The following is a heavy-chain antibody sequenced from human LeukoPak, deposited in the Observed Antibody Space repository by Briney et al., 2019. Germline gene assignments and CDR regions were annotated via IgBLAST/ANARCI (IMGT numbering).Heavy chain of an antibody. V-gene: IGHV4-34*01. CDR1: GGSFSGYY. Sequence: SETLSLTCAVYGGSFSGYYWSWIRQPPGKGLEWIGEINHSGSTNYNPSLKSRVTISVGTSKNQFSLKLSSVTAADTAVYYCARVGCSSTSCYRHYYYMDVWGKGTTVTVSS. CDR2: INHSGST. CDR3: ARVGCSSTSCYRHYYYMDV. D-gene: IGHD2-2*01. J-gene: IGHJ6*03.